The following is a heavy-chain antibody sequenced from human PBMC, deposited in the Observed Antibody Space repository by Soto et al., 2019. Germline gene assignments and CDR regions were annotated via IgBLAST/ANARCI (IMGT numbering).Heavy chain of an antibody. D-gene: IGHD3-10*01. CDR2: IYYSGST. CDR3: ARDQGYYYGSGSSLDI. Sequence: NLSLTCTVSGGSISRGGYYWSWIRQQTGKSLEWIGYIYYSGSTNYKTSLKRRVTISVATSKNQFSLKLSSVTAVDTAVYYCARDQGYYYGSGSSLDIWGQGTMVTVS. J-gene: IGHJ3*02. V-gene: IGHV4-31*03. CDR1: GGSISRGGYY.